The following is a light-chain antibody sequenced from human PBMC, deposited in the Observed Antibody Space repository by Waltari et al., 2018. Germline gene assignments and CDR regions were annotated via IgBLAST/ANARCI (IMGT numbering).Light chain of an antibody. J-gene: IGKJ2*01. V-gene: IGKV1-5*03. Sequence: DIQMTQFPATLSASVGGRVTITCRASQSISDWLAWFQQKPGKAPKLLIYKASTLHTGVPSRFSGSGSGSEFTLTINSLQADDFATYFCQQYDAYPYTFGQGTKLEI. CDR2: KAS. CDR3: QQYDAYPYT. CDR1: QSISDW.